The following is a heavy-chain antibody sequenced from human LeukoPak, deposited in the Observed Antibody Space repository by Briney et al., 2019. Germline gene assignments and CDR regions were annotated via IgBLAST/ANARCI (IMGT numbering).Heavy chain of an antibody. D-gene: IGHD5-18*01. CDR3: AKDIGYSYGDRAHYFDY. CDR1: GFTFDDYA. J-gene: IGHJ4*02. Sequence: PGRSLRLSCADSGFTFDDYAMHWVRQAPGKGLEWVSGISWNSGSIGDADSVKGRFTISRDNAKNSLYLQMNSLRAEDTALYYCAKDIGYSYGDRAHYFDYWGQGTLVTVSS. V-gene: IGHV3-9*01. CDR2: ISWNSGSI.